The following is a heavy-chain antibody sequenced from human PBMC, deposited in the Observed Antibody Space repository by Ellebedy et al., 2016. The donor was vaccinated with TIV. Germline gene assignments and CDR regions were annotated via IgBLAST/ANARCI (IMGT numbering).Heavy chain of an antibody. CDR3: AREGVSSSFDY. J-gene: IGHJ4*02. D-gene: IGHD6-13*01. CDR1: GFTFSGYA. V-gene: IGHV3-33*01. Sequence: GESLKISCAASGFTFSGYAMHWVRQAPGKGLEWVAVIWYDGSNKYYADSVKGRFTISRDNSKNTLYLQMNSLRAEDTAVYYCAREGVSSSFDYWGQGTLVTVSS. CDR2: IWYDGSNK.